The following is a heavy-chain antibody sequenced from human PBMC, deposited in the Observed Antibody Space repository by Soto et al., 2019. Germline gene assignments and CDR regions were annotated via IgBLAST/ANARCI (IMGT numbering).Heavy chain of an antibody. V-gene: IGHV1-18*01. CDR2: ISAYNGNT. Sequence: SVKASCKDSGYTFTSYGISSVRQAPGQRLKWMGWISAYNGNTNYAQKLQGRVSMTTDTSTSTAYMELRSLRSDDTAVYYFARSLSASPQWLVGWYFDLWGRGTLVTVSS. CDR1: GYTFTSYG. D-gene: IGHD6-19*01. J-gene: IGHJ2*01. CDR3: ARSLSASPQWLVGWYFDL.